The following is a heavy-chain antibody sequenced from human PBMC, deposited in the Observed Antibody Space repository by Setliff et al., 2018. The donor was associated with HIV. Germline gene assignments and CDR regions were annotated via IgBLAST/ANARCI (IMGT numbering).Heavy chain of an antibody. J-gene: IGHJ4*02. CDR2: IHYTGNT. CDR1: GASISSNSYY. Sequence: PSETLSLTCSVSGASISSNSYYWGWIRQPPGKGLEWIGSIHYTGNTYNTPSLKSRLTISVDASKNQISLKLTAVTAADSAVYYCAREADGIDFWGQGTLVTVSS. CDR3: AREADGIDF. V-gene: IGHV4-39*02. D-gene: IGHD2-15*01.